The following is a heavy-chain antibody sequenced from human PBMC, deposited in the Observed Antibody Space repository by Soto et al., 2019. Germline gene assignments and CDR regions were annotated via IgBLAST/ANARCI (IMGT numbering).Heavy chain of an antibody. CDR1: GFSLDTDGVG. CDR3: VHKPTVMVAATSTWFDH. CDR2: IYWDGDQ. V-gene: IGHV2-5*02. D-gene: IGHD2-15*01. J-gene: IGHJ5*02. Sequence: QITLKESAPTLVKPTQTLTLTCAFSGFSLDTDGVGVGWIRQPPGKALEWLALIYWDGDQRYNPSLKNRLTITKDTSNNQVVLTMTNMDPVDTATHFCVHKPTVMVAATSTWFDHWGQGTLVTVSS.